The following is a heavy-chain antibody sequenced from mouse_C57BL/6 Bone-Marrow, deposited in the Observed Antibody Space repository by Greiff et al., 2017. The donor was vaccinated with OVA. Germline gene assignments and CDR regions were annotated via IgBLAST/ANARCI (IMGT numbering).Heavy chain of an antibody. Sequence: QVTLKVSGPGILQPSQTLSLTCSFSGFSLSTFGMGVGWIRQPSGKGLEWLAHIWWDDDKYYNPALKSRLTISKDTSKNQVFLKIANVDTADTATYYCARIVIGGSSLTEDFDVWGTGTTVTVSS. D-gene: IGHD1-1*01. J-gene: IGHJ1*03. CDR2: IWWDDDK. CDR1: GFSLSTFGMG. V-gene: IGHV8-8*01. CDR3: ARIVIGGSSLTEDFDV.